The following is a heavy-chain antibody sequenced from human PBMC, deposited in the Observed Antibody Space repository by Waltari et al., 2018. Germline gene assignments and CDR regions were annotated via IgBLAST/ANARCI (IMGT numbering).Heavy chain of an antibody. D-gene: IGHD6-13*01. J-gene: IGHJ6*02. CDR1: GYTFTSYY. CDR2: INPSGGSK. Sequence: QVQLVQSGAEVKKPGASVKVSCKASGYTFTSYYMHWVRQAPGQGLEWMGIINPSGGSKSYEKKVQGRVTMTEDTATDTAYMELSSLRSEDTAVYYCATDPVAAAADYYYGMDVWGQGTTVTVSS. CDR3: ATDPVAAAADYYYGMDV. V-gene: IGHV1-46*01.